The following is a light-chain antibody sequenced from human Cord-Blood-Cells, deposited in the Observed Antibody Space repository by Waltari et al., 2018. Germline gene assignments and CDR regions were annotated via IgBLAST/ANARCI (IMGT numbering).Light chain of an antibody. J-gene: IGKJ2*01. CDR1: QRVSSN. V-gene: IGKV3-15*01. CDR3: QQYNNWPPA. CDR2: GAS. Sequence: ELVMTQSPATLSVSPGERANLSCRASQRVSSNLTWYQQKPGQAPRLLIYGASTRATGIPARFSGSGSGTDFTLTISSLQSEDFAVYYCQQYNNWPPAFGQGTKLEIK.